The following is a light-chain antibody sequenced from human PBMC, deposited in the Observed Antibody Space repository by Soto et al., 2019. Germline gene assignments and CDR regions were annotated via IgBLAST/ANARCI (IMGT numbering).Light chain of an antibody. J-gene: IGKJ1*01. CDR3: QQSYTTPT. CDR1: QSISSA. CDR2: AAS. Sequence: DIQMTQSPSSLSASIGDRVTITCRASQSISSALNWYQHKPGKAPKLLIRAASSLQSGVPSRFSGSGSGTDFTLTVSSLQPEDVATYYCQQSYTTPTFGQATKVDIK. V-gene: IGKV1-39*01.